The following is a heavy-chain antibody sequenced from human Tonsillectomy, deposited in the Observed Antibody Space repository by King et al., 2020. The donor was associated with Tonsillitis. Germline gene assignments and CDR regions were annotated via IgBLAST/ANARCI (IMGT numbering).Heavy chain of an antibody. J-gene: IGHJ5*02. CDR3: ARGGGNYYGSGSYQNWFDP. Sequence: GQLVQSGAEVKKPGASMRVSCQASGNTFTTYAIHWVRQAPGQRLEWMGWINAGNGNTKYSQKFQGRVTITWDTSASTAYMELSSLRSEDTAVYYCARGGGNYYGSGSYQNWFDPWVQGTLVTVSS. D-gene: IGHD3-10*01. V-gene: IGHV1-3*01. CDR2: INAGNGNT. CDR1: GNTFTTYA.